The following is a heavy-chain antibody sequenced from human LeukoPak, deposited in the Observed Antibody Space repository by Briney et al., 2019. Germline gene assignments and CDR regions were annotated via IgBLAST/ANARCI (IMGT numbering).Heavy chain of an antibody. CDR3: GREIEGTTDY. Sequence: ASVKVSCKASGYTFTSYYVHWVRQAPGQGLQWMGVIKPSDGFTSYAQKFQGRLTVTRDMSTSTVYMELNSLRPEDTAVYFCGREIEGTTDYWGQGTLVTVSS. J-gene: IGHJ4*02. CDR1: GYTFTSYY. CDR2: IKPSDGFT. D-gene: IGHD1-7*01. V-gene: IGHV1-46*01.